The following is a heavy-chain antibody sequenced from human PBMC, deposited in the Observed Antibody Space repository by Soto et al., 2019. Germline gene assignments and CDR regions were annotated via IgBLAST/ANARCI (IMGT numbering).Heavy chain of an antibody. CDR2: TYYTGSA. CDR3: ASGGSSNWFDP. CDR1: SGSISSADYY. Sequence: VQLQESGPGLVKPSQTLSLTCTVSSGSISSADYYWSWIRQPPGKGLEWVRYTYYTGSAYYNPSAKSRVTMSVDTSKPQSSPTVPSVTAADTAVYYCASGGSSNWFDPWGQGTLVTVSS. J-gene: IGHJ5*02. V-gene: IGHV4-30-4*01. D-gene: IGHD1-26*01.